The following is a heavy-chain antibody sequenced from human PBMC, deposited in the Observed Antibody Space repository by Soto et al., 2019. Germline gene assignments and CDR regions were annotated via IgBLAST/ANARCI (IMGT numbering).Heavy chain of an antibody. CDR2: IIPIFGTA. V-gene: IGHV1-69*13. D-gene: IGHD3-3*01. CDR3: ARFGGFLEWLSPSYYYYGMDV. J-gene: IGHJ6*02. CDR1: GGTFSSYA. Sequence: SVKVSCKACGGTFSSYAISWVRQAPGQGLEWMGGIIPIFGTANYAQKFQGRVTITADESTSTAYMELSSLRSEDTAVYYCARFGGFLEWLSPSYYYYGMDVWGQGTTVTVSS.